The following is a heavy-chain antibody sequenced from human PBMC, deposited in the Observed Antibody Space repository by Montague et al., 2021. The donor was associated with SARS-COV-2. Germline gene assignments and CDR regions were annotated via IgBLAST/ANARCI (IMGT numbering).Heavy chain of an antibody. J-gene: IGHJ5*02. CDR2: IYYSGTT. D-gene: IGHD3-16*01. Sequence: SETLSLTCTVSGGSMRDYYWSWIRQPPGKGLEWIGSIYYSGTTYHNPSLKSRVTISVDTSKNQFSLKLSSVTAADTAVYFCARHRDNLGSLNWFAPWGQGTLVTVSS. CDR3: ARHRDNLGSLNWFAP. CDR1: GGSMRDYY. V-gene: IGHV4-59*05.